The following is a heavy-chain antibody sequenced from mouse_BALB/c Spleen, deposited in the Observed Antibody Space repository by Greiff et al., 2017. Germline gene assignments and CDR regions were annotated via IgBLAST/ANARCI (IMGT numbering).Heavy chain of an antibody. CDR1: GFTFSSYT. Sequence: EVKLMESGGGLVQPGGSLKLSCAASGFTFSSYTMSWVRQTPEKRLEWVAYISNGGGSTYYPDTVKGRFTISRDNAKNTLYLQMSSLKSEDTAMYYCARQGNYAMDYWGQGTSVTVSS. CDR2: ISNGGGST. J-gene: IGHJ4*01. V-gene: IGHV5-12-2*01. D-gene: IGHD2-14*01. CDR3: ARQGNYAMDY.